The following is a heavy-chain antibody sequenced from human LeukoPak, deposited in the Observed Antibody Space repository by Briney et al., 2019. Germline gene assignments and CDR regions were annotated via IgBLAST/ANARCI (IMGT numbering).Heavy chain of an antibody. CDR3: ARVGSGWLTFDY. D-gene: IGHD6-19*01. CDR1: GFTVSSNY. Sequence: GGSLRLSCAASGFTVSSNYMSWVRQAPGKGLEWVSVIYSGGSTYYSDSGKGRFTISRDNSKNTLYLQMSSLRAEDTAVYYCARVGSGWLTFDYWGQGTLVTVSS. J-gene: IGHJ4*02. V-gene: IGHV3-53*01. CDR2: IYSGGST.